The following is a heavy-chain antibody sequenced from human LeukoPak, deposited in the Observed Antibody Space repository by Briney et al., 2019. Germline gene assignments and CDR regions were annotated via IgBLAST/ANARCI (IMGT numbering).Heavy chain of an antibody. CDR3: ARSLPNWFDP. J-gene: IGHJ5*02. Sequence: KSSETLSLTCAVYGASFSGYYWSWIRQPPGKGLEWIGEINHSGSTNYNPSLKSRVTISVDTSKNQFSLKLSSVTAADTAVYYCARSLPNWFDPWGQGTLVTVSS. CDR1: GASFSGYY. CDR2: INHSGST. V-gene: IGHV4-34*01.